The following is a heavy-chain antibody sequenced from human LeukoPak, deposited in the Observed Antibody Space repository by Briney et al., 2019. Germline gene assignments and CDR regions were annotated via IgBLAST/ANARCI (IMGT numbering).Heavy chain of an antibody. CDR3: ARDSPRPDYGDYPP. Sequence: SVKVSCKASGGTFSSYAIGWVRQAPGQGLEWMGGIIPIFGTANYAQKFQGRVTITADESTSTAYMELSSLRSEDTAVYYCARDSPRPDYGDYPPWGQGTLVIVSS. D-gene: IGHD4-17*01. CDR2: IIPIFGTA. V-gene: IGHV1-69*01. CDR1: GGTFSSYA. J-gene: IGHJ5*02.